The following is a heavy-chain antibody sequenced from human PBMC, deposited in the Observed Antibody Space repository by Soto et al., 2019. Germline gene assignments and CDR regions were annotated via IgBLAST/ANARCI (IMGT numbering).Heavy chain of an antibody. J-gene: IGHJ5*02. V-gene: IGHV3-7*01. CDR3: AKGGGYDCWTVLDP. Sequence: EMQLVESGGGLVRPGGSLRLSCAASGFTFSGSWMAWVRQAPGKGLEWVANIKQDEGEKYYADSVKGRFTISRDNAKNSLYLQMSGLRDEDTATYYCAKGGGYDCWTVLDPWGQGTLVTVSS. CDR1: GFTFSGSW. CDR2: IKQDEGEK. D-gene: IGHD3-3*01.